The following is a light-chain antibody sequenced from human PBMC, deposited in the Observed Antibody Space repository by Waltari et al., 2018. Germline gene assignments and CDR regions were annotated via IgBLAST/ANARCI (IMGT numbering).Light chain of an antibody. CDR2: DAS. V-gene: IGKV3-20*01. Sequence: EIVLTQSPGTLSVSPGERVTLSCRASQSVNSNYVAWYQQRPGQAPRLLIYDASTRATDVADRFSGSGSGTSFTLTISRLEAEDVAVYHCQQYGSAPLTFGGGSKVEI. J-gene: IGKJ4*01. CDR1: QSVNSNY. CDR3: QQYGSAPLT.